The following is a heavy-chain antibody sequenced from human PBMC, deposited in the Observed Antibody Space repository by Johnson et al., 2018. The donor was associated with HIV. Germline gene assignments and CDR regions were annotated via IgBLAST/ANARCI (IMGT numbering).Heavy chain of an antibody. D-gene: IGHD7-27*01. J-gene: IGHJ3*01. CDR1: GFTFDDYA. CDR2: ISWNSGSI. V-gene: IGHV3-9*01. CDR3: AKDQGYWGDDAFDV. Sequence: VQLVESGGGLVQPGRSLRLSCAASGFTFDDYAMHWVRQAPGKGLEWVSGISWNSGSIGYADSVKGRFTISRDNSKKTLYLQMNNLRVEDTALYYCAKDQGYWGDDAFDVWGQGTMVTVYS.